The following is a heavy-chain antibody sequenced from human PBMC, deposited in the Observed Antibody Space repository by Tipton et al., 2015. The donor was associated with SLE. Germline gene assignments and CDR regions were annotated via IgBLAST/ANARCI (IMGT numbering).Heavy chain of an antibody. J-gene: IGHJ4*02. CDR1: GGTFNKYA. CDR2: IIPIFGKP. CDR3: ARGTSEMTTVVIPLVY. V-gene: IGHV1-69*05. Sequence: QLVQSGPEVKKPGSSVKVSCKASGGTFNKYAITWVRQAPGQGLDWMGGIIPIFGKPNYAQEFQGRVTITTDESTSTAYMELSSLRSEDSAVYYCARGTSEMTTVVIPLVYWGQGNLVIVSS. D-gene: IGHD4-23*01.